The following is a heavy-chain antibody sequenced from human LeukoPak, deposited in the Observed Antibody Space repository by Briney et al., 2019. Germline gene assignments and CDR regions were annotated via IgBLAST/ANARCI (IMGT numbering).Heavy chain of an antibody. V-gene: IGHV3-48*01. J-gene: IGHJ3*02. D-gene: IGHD2-21*01. CDR2: ISSSSSTI. CDR3: ARDRGGDHVWAFDI. CDR1: GFTFSSYS. Sequence: PGGSLRLSCAASGFTFSSYSMNWVRQAPGKGLEWVSYISSSSSTIYYADSVKGRFTISRDNAKNSLYLQMNSLRAEDTAVYYCARDRGGDHVWAFDIWGQGTMVTVSS.